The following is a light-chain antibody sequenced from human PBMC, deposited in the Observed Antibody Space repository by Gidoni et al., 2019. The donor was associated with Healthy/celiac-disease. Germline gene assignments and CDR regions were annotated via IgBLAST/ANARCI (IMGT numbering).Light chain of an antibody. CDR3: QQYYSTRT. J-gene: IGKJ1*01. Sequence: DTVMTQSPDPLAVSLGERATINCKSSQSVLYSSNNKNYLAWYQQKPGQPPKLLIYWATTRESGVPDRFGGGGSGTDFTLTSSRLQAEDVAVYYCQQYYSTRTFGQGTKVEIK. CDR1: QSVLYSSNNKNY. CDR2: WAT. V-gene: IGKV4-1*01.